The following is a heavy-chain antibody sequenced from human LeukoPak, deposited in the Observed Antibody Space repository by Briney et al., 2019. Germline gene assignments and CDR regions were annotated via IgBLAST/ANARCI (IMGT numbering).Heavy chain of an antibody. J-gene: IGHJ6*02. D-gene: IGHD6-13*01. Sequence: PGRSLRLSCAASGFTFSTYAIHWVRQAPGKGLEWVAVISYDGSNKYYADSVKGRFTISRDNSKNTLYLQMNSLRAEDTAVYYCARDLVSSSWTYYGMDVWGQGTTVTVSS. CDR1: GFTFSTYA. V-gene: IGHV3-30-3*01. CDR2: ISYDGSNK. CDR3: ARDLVSSSWTYYGMDV.